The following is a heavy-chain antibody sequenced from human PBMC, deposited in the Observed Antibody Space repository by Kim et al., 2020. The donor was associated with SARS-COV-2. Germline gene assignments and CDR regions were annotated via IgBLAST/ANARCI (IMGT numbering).Heavy chain of an antibody. D-gene: IGHD3-10*01. Sequence: GGSLRLSCAASGFTFSNAWMSWVRQAPGKGLEWVGRIKSKTDGGTTDYAAPVKGRFTISRDDSKNTLYLQMNSLKTEETAVYYCTTDEGTYYYGSGSYQRYFQHWGQGTLVTVSS. CDR1: GFTFSNAW. V-gene: IGHV3-15*01. CDR3: TTDEGTYYYGSGSYQRYFQH. CDR2: IKSKTDGGTT. J-gene: IGHJ1*01.